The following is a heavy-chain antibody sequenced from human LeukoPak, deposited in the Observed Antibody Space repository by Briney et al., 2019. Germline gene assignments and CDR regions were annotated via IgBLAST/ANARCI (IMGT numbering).Heavy chain of an antibody. J-gene: IGHJ6*03. CDR1: GFTFSNYW. CDR3: AKGGGGRLIYYYYMDV. V-gene: IGHV3-9*03. D-gene: IGHD3-16*01. CDR2: ITWNSDNI. Sequence: GGSLRLSCAASGFTFSNYWMNWVRQAPGKGLEWVSGITWNSDNIDYTDSVKGRFTISRDNAKNSLYLQMNSLRAEDMALYYCAKGGGGRLIYYYYMDVWGKGTTVTVSS.